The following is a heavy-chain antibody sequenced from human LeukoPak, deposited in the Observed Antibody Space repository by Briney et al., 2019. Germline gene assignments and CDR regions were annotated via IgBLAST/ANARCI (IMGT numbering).Heavy chain of an antibody. CDR1: GFTVSSNY. J-gene: IGHJ6*02. D-gene: IGHD6-13*01. CDR3: AGIDPQAAAGNYYYGMDV. V-gene: IGHV3-53*01. CDR2: IYSGGST. Sequence: GGSLRLSCAASGFTVSSNYMSWVRQAPGKGLEWVSVIYSGGSTYYADSVKGRFTISRDNSKNTLYLQMNSLRAEDTAVYYCAGIDPQAAAGNYYYGMDVWGQGTTVTVSS.